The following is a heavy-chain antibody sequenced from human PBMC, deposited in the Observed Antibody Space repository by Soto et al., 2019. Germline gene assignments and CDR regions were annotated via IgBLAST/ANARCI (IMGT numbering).Heavy chain of an antibody. CDR3: ARDQPSSCSGGSCYSCPFDY. CDR2: MSYDGGNK. D-gene: IGHD2-15*01. Sequence: PGGSLRLSCVASGFTFSTYAMHWVRQAPGKGLEWVAVMSYDGGNKYYSDSVKGRFTISRDNSKNTLYLQMNSLRAEDTAVYYCARDQPSSCSGGSCYSCPFDYWGQGSLVTVSA. V-gene: IGHV3-30-3*01. J-gene: IGHJ4*02. CDR1: GFTFSTYA.